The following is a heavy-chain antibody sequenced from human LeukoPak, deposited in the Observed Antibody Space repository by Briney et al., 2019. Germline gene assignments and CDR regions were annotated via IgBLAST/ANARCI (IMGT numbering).Heavy chain of an antibody. CDR2: ISGSGNTM. Sequence: GGSLRLSCAASGFSFSDYYMTWIRQPPGKGLEWVSHISGSGNTMYYADSVKSRPTISRDNAKKSLYLQIDSLRVEDTANYYCARGAHFTKSSYLYSGLDVWGQGTTVTVSS. CDR3: ARGAHFTKSSYLYSGLDV. V-gene: IGHV3-11*01. CDR1: GFSFSDYY. D-gene: IGHD2-8*01. J-gene: IGHJ6*02.